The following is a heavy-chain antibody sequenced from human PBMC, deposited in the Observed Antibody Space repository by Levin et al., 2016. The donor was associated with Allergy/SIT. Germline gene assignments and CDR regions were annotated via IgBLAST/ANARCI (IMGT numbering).Heavy chain of an antibody. CDR3: ARTSGSARPSIAARPNAFDI. D-gene: IGHD6-6*01. J-gene: IGHJ3*02. V-gene: IGHV3-7*03. Sequence: GGSLRLSCAASGFTFSSYWMSWVRQAPGKGLEWVANIKQDGSEKYYVDSVKGRFTISRDNAKNSLYLQMNSLRAEDTAVYYCARTSGSARPSIAARPNAFDIWGQGTMVTVSS. CDR1: GFTFSSYW. CDR2: IKQDGSEK.